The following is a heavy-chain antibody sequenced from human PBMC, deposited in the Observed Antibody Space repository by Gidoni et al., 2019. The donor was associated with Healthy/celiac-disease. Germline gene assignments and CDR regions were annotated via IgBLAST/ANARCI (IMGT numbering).Heavy chain of an antibody. Sequence: QLQLQESGPGLVKPSETLSLTCTVSGGSISSSSYYWGWIRQPPGKGLEWIGSIYYSGSTYYNPSLKSRVTISVDTSKNQFSLKLSSVTAADTAVYYCARRVIAARAGFDYWGQGTLVTVSS. D-gene: IGHD6-13*01. CDR1: GGSISSSSYY. CDR2: IYYSGST. V-gene: IGHV4-39*01. CDR3: ARRVIAARAGFDY. J-gene: IGHJ4*02.